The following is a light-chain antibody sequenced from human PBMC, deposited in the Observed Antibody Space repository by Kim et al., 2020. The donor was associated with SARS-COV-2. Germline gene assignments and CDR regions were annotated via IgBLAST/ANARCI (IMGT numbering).Light chain of an antibody. CDR2: NVT. CDR3: SSYRGSSTRV. CDR1: SSEVGAYNY. V-gene: IGLV2-14*03. J-gene: IGLJ1*01. Sequence: ITISCTGTSSEVGAYNYVSWYQQYSGKAPIAPKLMIYNVTNRPSGVSYRFSGSKSGNTASLTISGLQAEDEADYYCSSYRGSSTRVFGTGTKVTVL.